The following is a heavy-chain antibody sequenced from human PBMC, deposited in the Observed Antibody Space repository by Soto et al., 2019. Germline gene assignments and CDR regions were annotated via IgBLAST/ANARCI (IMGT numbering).Heavy chain of an antibody. V-gene: IGHV3-74*01. Sequence: EVQLVESGGGLVQPGGSLRLSCAASGFTFSSYWMHWVRQAPGKGLVWVSRINSDGSSTSYADSVKGRFTISRDNAEKTLYLRMNSLRAEDPAVYYCVRTSLVVAAATREDYWGQGTLVTVSS. CDR1: GFTFSSYW. J-gene: IGHJ4*02. CDR2: INSDGSST. D-gene: IGHD2-15*01. CDR3: VRTSLVVAAATREDY.